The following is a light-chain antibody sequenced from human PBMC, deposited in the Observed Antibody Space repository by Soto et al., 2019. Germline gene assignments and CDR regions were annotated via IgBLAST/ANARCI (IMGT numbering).Light chain of an antibody. CDR3: QQYYSSWT. CDR1: QSVLYTSNNKNY. CDR2: WAS. J-gene: IGKJ1*01. V-gene: IGKV4-1*01. Sequence: DIVMTQSPDSLAVSLGERATINCKSRQSVLYTSNNKNYLAWYQQKPGQPPKLLIYWASTRESGVPDRFGGSGSGTDFTLSISSLQAEDVAVYYCQQYYSSWTFGQGTKVEIK.